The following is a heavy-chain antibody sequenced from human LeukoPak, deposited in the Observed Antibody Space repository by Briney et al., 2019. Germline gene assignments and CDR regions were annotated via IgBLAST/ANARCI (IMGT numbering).Heavy chain of an antibody. J-gene: IGHJ4*02. CDR2: TSGSGGGT. V-gene: IGHV3-23*01. Sequence: GGSLRLSCAASGFTFNSYAMSWVRRAPEKGLEWVATTSGSGGGTYYADSVKGRFTISRDDSKNTLYLQMNSLRAEDTAVYYCAKDLGRYRNNYFDYWGQGTLVTVSS. D-gene: IGHD1-26*01. CDR1: GFTFNSYA. CDR3: AKDLGRYRNNYFDY.